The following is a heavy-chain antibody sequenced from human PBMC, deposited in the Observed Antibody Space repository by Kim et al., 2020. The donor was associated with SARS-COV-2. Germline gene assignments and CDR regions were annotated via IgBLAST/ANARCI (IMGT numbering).Heavy chain of an antibody. D-gene: IGHD2-15*01. V-gene: IGHV3-23*01. CDR3: AKRSGYCSGGSCYFDY. Sequence: GGSLRLSCAASGFTFSSYAMSWVRQAPGKGLEWVSAISGSGGSTYYADSVKGRFTISRDNSKNTLYLQMNSLRAEDTAVYYCAKRSGYCSGGSCYFDYWGQGTLVTFSS. J-gene: IGHJ4*02. CDR1: GFTFSSYA. CDR2: ISGSGGST.